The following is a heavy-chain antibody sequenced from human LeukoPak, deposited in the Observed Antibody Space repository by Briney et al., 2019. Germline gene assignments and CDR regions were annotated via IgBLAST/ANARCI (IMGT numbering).Heavy chain of an antibody. CDR1: GGSFSGYY. J-gene: IGHJ4*02. V-gene: IGHV4-34*01. CDR3: ARVSPLRFPRTYYFDY. D-gene: IGHD3-3*01. CDR2: INHSGST. Sequence: SETLSLTCAVYGGSFSGYYWSWLRQPPGKGREWIGEINHSGSTNYNPSLNSRVTISVDTSKNQFSLKLSSVTAADTAVYYCARVSPLRFPRTYYFDYWGQGTLVTVSS.